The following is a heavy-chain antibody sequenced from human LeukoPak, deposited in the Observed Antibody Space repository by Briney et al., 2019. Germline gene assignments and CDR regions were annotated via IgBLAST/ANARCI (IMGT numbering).Heavy chain of an antibody. V-gene: IGHV1-24*01. CDR2: FDPEAVKT. CDR3: ASGSGVGTMIPDDTFDI. D-gene: IGHD3-10*01. Sequence: ASVKVSSKVSGNTLTELSMHWVRQTPGKGLEWLGGFDPEAVKTAYAQKLQGRLTMTEDTSADTAYLELSRLTSDDTAVYYCASGSGVGTMIPDDTFDIWGQGTVVTVSS. CDR1: GNTLTELS. J-gene: IGHJ3*02.